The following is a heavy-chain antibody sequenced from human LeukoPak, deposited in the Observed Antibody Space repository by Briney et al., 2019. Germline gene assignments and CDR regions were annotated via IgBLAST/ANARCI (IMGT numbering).Heavy chain of an antibody. Sequence: PGGSLRLSCAASGFTLSSYSMNWVRQAPGKGLEWVSSISSSSSYIYYADSVKGRFTISRDNAKNSLYLQMNSLRAEDTAVYYCAREDDGYYGNDYWGQGTLVTVSS. V-gene: IGHV3-21*01. CDR1: GFTLSSYS. CDR3: AREDDGYYGNDY. D-gene: IGHD3-3*01. CDR2: ISSSSSYI. J-gene: IGHJ4*02.